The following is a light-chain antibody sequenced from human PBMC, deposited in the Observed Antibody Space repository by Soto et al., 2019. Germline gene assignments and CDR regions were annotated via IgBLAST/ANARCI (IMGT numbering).Light chain of an antibody. CDR1: QDIRNF. Sequence: DIQMTQSPTSLSASVGDRVTITCRASQDIRNFVAWYQQKPGKAPKLLIYAASTLQSGVPSRFSGSGSGTHFTLTINRLQPEDVATYACQKYSSVPVFGPGTKVEIK. J-gene: IGKJ3*01. V-gene: IGKV1-27*01. CDR3: QKYSSVPV. CDR2: AAS.